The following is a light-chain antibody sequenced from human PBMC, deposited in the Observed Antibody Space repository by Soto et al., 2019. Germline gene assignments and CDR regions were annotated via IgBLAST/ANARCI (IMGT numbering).Light chain of an antibody. CDR2: DVS. CDR3: STYTSTSTHVV. J-gene: IGLJ2*01. V-gene: IGLV2-14*01. Sequence: QSALTQPASVSGSPGQSITISCTGTSSDVGGYNYVSWYQQHPGKAPKLTIYDVSNRPTGVSNRFSGSKSGNTASLTISGLQAEDVADYYCSTYTSTSTHVVFGGGTQLTVL. CDR1: SSDVGGYNY.